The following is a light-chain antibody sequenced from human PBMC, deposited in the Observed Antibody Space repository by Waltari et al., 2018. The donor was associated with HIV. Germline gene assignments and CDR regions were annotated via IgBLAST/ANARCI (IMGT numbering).Light chain of an antibody. Sequence: QSALTQPASVSGSPGQSITISCTGTYTDVGRYNHVPWYHQHPGKAPRLLIYEVTNRPSGVSNRFSGSKSGNTASLTISGLQVEDEAVYYCCSYTVTGTLNWVFGGGTKLTVL. CDR2: EVT. CDR1: YTDVGRYNH. V-gene: IGLV2-14*03. CDR3: CSYTVTGTLNWV. J-gene: IGLJ3*02.